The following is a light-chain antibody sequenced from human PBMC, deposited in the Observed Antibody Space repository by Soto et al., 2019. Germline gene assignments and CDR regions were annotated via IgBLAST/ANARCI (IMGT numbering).Light chain of an antibody. Sequence: QSALTQPASVSGSPGQSITISCTGTSSDVGGYDYVSWYQQHPGKAPKLMIYDVTNRPSGVSNRFSGSKSGNTASLTISGLQADDEADYYCISYASINTYVFGPGTKVTVL. CDR1: SSDVGGYDY. J-gene: IGLJ1*01. V-gene: IGLV2-14*01. CDR3: ISYASINTYV. CDR2: DVT.